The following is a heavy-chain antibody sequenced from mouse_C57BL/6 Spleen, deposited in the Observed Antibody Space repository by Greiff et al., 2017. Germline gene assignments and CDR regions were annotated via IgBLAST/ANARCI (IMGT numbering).Heavy chain of an antibody. Sequence: EVQVVESGGGLVQPGGSLKLSCAASGFTFSDYYMYWVRQTPEKRLEWVAYISNGGGSTYYPDTVKGRFTISRDNAKNTLYLQMSRLKSEDTAMYYCARKEGEGNYYYAMDYWGQGTSVTVSS. CDR2: ISNGGGST. D-gene: IGHD2-1*01. V-gene: IGHV5-12*01. CDR3: ARKEGEGNYYYAMDY. CDR1: GFTFSDYY. J-gene: IGHJ4*01.